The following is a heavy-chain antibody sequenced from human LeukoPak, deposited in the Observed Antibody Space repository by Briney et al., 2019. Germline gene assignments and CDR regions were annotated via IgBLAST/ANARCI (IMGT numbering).Heavy chain of an antibody. V-gene: IGHV4-59*01. J-gene: IGHJ6*03. CDR2: IYYTGSTNYSPST. D-gene: IGHD2-21*01. CDR1: GGSITNYY. Sequence: SETLSLTCTVSGGSITNYYWTWIRQPPWKGLEGIGYIYYTGSTNYSPSTNYSPSLKRRVTISVDTSKNEFSLKLTSVTAADTAVYYCTRGARVFPDYYYYMDVWGTGTTVTVSS. CDR3: TRGARVFPDYYYYMDV.